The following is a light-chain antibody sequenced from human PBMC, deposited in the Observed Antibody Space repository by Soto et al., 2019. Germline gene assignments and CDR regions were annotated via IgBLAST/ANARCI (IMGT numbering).Light chain of an antibody. CDR3: QQHYSSPMT. J-gene: IGKJ4*01. CDR1: QSIRSY. Sequence: DIQITQSPSSLSASLGDRVTITCRASQSIRSYLNCYQQKPGKAPKLLIYDASSLQSGVPSRFSGSGSGTDFTLTISSLQPEDFAAYYCQQHYSSPMTFGEGTKVEVK. V-gene: IGKV1-39*01. CDR2: DAS.